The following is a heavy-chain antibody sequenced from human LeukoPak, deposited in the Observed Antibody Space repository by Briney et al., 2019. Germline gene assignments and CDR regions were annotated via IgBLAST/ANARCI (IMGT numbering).Heavy chain of an antibody. J-gene: IGHJ6*03. CDR1: GFTFSSYW. V-gene: IGHV3-74*01. Sequence: PGGSLRLSCAASGFTFSSYWMHWVRQAPGKGLVWVSRINSDGSSTSYADSVKGRFTISRDNAKNTLYLQMNSPRAEDTAVYYCTRVEETATTAAIIRKYSYYYSYMDVWGKGNTVTVSS. D-gene: IGHD4-11*01. CDR3: TRVEETATTAAIIRKYSYYYSYMDV. CDR2: INSDGSST.